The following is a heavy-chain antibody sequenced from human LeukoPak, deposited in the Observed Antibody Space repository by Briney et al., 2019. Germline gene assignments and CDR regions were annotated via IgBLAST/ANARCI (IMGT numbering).Heavy chain of an antibody. CDR3: ARGVQGWFAP. V-gene: IGHV4-31*03. CDR1: GDSISSGAYY. D-gene: IGHD3-10*01. Sequence: SQTLSLTCTVSGDSISSGAYYWTWVRQYPGTGLEWIGYISHIGTTYNNPSLKSRVSISVDTSRNQLSLRLTSVTAADTAVYYCARGVQGWFAPWGQGTLVTVSS. CDR2: ISHIGTT. J-gene: IGHJ5*02.